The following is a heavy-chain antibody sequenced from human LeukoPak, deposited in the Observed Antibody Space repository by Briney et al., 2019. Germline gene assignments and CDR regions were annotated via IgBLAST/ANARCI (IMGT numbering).Heavy chain of an antibody. CDR3: ASRIRSSSSYYYYYYGMDV. CDR2: ISGSGNRT. J-gene: IGHJ6*02. D-gene: IGHD6-13*01. Sequence: GGSLRLSCAVSGFTFTSYAISWVRQAPGKGLEWVSTISGSGNRTYYANSVKGRFTLSRDNSKNTLYLQMNSLRAEDTAVYYCASRIRSSSSYYYYYYGMDVWGQGTTVTVSS. CDR1: GFTFTSYA. V-gene: IGHV3-23*01.